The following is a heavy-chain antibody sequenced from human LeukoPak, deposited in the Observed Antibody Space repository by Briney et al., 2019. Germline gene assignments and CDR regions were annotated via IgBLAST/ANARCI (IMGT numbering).Heavy chain of an antibody. CDR1: GFTFSSYS. D-gene: IGHD1-26*01. Sequence: GGSLRLSCAASGFTFSSYSMNWVRQAPGKGLEWVSSISSSSSYIYYADSVKGRFTISRDNAKNSLYLQMNSLRAEDTAVYYCARRRRYSGSPGAFDIWGQGTMVTVFS. J-gene: IGHJ3*02. CDR3: ARRRRYSGSPGAFDI. V-gene: IGHV3-21*04. CDR2: ISSSSSYI.